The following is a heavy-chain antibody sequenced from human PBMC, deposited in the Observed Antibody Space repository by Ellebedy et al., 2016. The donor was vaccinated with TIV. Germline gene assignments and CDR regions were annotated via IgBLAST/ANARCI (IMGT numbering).Heavy chain of an antibody. CDR1: GFTFSDYY. J-gene: IGHJ4*02. CDR3: ARVGRSGHYGSGSHLDY. V-gene: IGHV3-11*05. CDR2: ISSSSSYT. D-gene: IGHD3-10*01. Sequence: GGSLRLXXAASGFTFSDYYMSWIRQAPGKGLEWVSYISSSSSYTNYADSVKGRFTISRDNAKNSLYLQMNSLRAEDTAVYYCARVGRSGHYGSGSHLDYWGQGTLVTVSS.